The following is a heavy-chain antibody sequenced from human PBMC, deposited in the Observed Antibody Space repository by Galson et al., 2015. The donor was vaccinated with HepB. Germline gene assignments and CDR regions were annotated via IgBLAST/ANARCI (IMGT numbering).Heavy chain of an antibody. D-gene: IGHD7-27*01. CDR2: VYYSGNT. Sequence: TLSLTCTVSGGSISSGGYYWSWIRQHPGQGLEWIGYVYYSGNTYYNPSLKSRVIMSIDTSKNQFSLRLSSVTAADTAVYYCARRAPWGFWFDPWGQGTLVTVSS. CDR3: ARRAPWGFWFDP. CDR1: GGSISSGGYY. V-gene: IGHV4-31*03. J-gene: IGHJ5*02.